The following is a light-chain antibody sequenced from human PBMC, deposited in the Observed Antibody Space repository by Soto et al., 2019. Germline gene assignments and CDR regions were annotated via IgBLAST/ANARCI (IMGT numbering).Light chain of an antibody. CDR1: QSRSSS. V-gene: IGKV3-15*01. CDR3: QQPFDWPIT. Sequence: EIVMTQSPDTLSVSPGERATLSCRASQSRSSSLAWYQQKPGQAPRLLIYDASTRATGIPARFIGSGSGTEYTPITSSRQFADDAVDYCQQPFDWPITFGQGTRLEIK. J-gene: IGKJ5*01. CDR2: DAS.